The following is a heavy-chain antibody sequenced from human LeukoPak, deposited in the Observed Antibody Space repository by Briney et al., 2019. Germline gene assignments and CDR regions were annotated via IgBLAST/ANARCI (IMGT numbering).Heavy chain of an antibody. V-gene: IGHV1-46*01. CDR3: ARVMHCGGDCYSGFVDY. Sequence: GASVKVSCKASGYTFTSYYMHWVRQAPGQGLEWMGIINPSGGSTSYAQKLQGRVTLTTDTSTSTAYMELKSLRSDDTAVYYCARVMHCGGDCYSGFVDYWGQGILVTVSS. CDR2: INPSGGST. J-gene: IGHJ4*02. D-gene: IGHD2-21*02. CDR1: GYTFTSYY.